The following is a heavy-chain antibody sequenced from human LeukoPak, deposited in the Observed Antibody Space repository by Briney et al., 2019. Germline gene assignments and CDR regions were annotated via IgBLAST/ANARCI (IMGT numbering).Heavy chain of an antibody. Sequence: ASVKVSCKASGYTFTSYGTSWVRQAPGQGLEWMGWVSAYNGNTNYAQKLQGRVTMTTDTSTSTAYMELRSLRSDDTAVYYCASLFSGYCSSTSCPSDYWGQGTLVTVSS. D-gene: IGHD2-2*01. CDR2: VSAYNGNT. V-gene: IGHV1-18*01. CDR3: ASLFSGYCSSTSCPSDY. J-gene: IGHJ4*02. CDR1: GYTFTSYG.